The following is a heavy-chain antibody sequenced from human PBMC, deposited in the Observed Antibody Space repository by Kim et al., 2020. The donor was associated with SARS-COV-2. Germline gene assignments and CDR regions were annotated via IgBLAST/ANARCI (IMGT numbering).Heavy chain of an antibody. CDR1: GLTFSNAW. CDR3: TSVSTVVVVAATGSF. D-gene: IGHD2-15*01. V-gene: IGHV3-15*01. J-gene: IGHJ4*01. CDR2: IKSKTDGGTT. Sequence: GGSLRLSCAASGLTFSNAWMNWVRQAPGKGLEWVGRIKSKTDGGTTDYAAPVKGRFTISRDDSKNTLYLQMNSLKTEDTAVYYCTSVSTVVVVAATGSFWGDGTLVAVSS.